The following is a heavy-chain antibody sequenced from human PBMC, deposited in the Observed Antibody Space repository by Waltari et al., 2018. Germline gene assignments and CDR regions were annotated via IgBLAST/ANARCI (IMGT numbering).Heavy chain of an antibody. Sequence: QVQLVESGGGFVKPGGSLRLSCAAPGFTFSDYYMTWLRQAPGKGLEWLSYISTSGNVIYYADSVKGRFSISRDNARKSLFLQMNSLRAEDTAVYYCARRLYGSAFDFWGQGTMVTVSS. CDR2: ISTSGNVI. CDR1: GFTFSDYY. V-gene: IGHV3-11*04. D-gene: IGHD1-26*01. J-gene: IGHJ3*01. CDR3: ARRLYGSAFDF.